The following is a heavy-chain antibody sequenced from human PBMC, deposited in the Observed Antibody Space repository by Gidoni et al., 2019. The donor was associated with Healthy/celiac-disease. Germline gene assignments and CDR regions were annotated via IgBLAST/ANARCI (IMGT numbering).Heavy chain of an antibody. D-gene: IGHD3-3*01. CDR3: ARGVDVLRCLGWLSEFDY. Sequence: VQLVLSGAEVKKPGASVKVSCKASGYTFAGYYIHWVRQDPGQGLEWMGWIKPNSGGTNYAQKFQGRVTMTRDTSISTAYRELSRLKSDDTAVYYCARGVDVLRCLGWLSEFDYWGQGTLVTVSS. V-gene: IGHV1-2*02. J-gene: IGHJ4*02. CDR2: IKPNSGGT. CDR1: GYTFAGYY.